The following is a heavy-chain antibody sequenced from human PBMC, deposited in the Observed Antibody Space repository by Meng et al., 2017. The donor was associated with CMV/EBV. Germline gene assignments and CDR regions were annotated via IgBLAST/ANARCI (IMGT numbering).Heavy chain of an antibody. CDR2: IDNNDGRST. CDR3: ARGVAESLGWEMGY. Sequence: VRLGVLVDSLVWSWGSLRLSCGVSGFTVRNYWMHWGRQRSGKGLEWVSRIDNNDGRSTSYADSVRGRFTISRDNAKNTLYLQMDSLRVEDTAVYYCARGVAESLGWEMGYWGQGTLVTVSS. J-gene: IGHJ4*02. V-gene: IGHV3-74*01. CDR1: GFTVRNYW. D-gene: IGHD1-26*01.